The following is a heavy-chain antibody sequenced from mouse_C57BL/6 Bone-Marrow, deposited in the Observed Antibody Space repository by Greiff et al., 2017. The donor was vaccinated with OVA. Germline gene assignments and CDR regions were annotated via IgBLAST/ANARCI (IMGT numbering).Heavy chain of an antibody. J-gene: IGHJ2*01. CDR3: ARSYYSNYDYFDY. D-gene: IGHD2-5*01. V-gene: IGHV1-50*01. Sequence: QVQLQQPGAELVKPGASVKLSCKASGYTFTSYWMQWVKQRLGQGLEWIGEIDPSDSYTNYNQKFKGKATLTVDTSSSTAYMQLSSLTSEDSAVYYCARSYYSNYDYFDYWGQGTTLTVSS. CDR1: GYTFTSYW. CDR2: IDPSDSYT.